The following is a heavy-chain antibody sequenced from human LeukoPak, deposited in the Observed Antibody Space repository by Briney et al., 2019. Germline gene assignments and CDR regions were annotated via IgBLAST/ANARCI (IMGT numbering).Heavy chain of an antibody. J-gene: IGHJ4*02. Sequence: PGGSLKLSCSASGFTFSSYAMHWVRQAPGKGLEYVSGLSSNGGYTYYADSVKDRFIISRDNSKNTLYLQMSSLRAEDTAVHYCVKTYGMGSFSNWGQGTLVTVSS. CDR3: VKTYGMGSFSN. D-gene: IGHD3-10*01. CDR1: GFTFSSYA. CDR2: LSSNGGYT. V-gene: IGHV3-64D*06.